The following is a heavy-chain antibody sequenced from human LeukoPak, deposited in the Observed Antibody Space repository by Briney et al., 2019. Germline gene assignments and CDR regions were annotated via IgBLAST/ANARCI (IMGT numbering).Heavy chain of an antibody. Sequence: GEPLRLSCAAYGFTLRSYWMTWVRQAPGKVLEWVASIKEDGGEKYNVDSVRGRFTSSRDNAKNSLYLQMNSLTAEDTGVYYCARDYGYNNDWFGAPFDYWGQGTLVTVFS. CDR3: ARDYGYNNDWFGAPFDY. J-gene: IGHJ4*02. CDR1: GFTLRSYW. V-gene: IGHV3-7*01. D-gene: IGHD3-9*01. CDR2: IKEDGGEK.